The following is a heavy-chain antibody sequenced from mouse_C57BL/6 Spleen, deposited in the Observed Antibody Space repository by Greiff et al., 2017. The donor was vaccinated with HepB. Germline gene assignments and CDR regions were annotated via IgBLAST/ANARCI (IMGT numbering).Heavy chain of an antibody. CDR3: ASYGYDGGFAY. J-gene: IGHJ3*01. CDR2: IDPSDSYT. V-gene: IGHV1-69*01. Sequence: VQLQQPGAELVMPGASVKLSCKASGYTFTSYWMHWVKQRPGQGLEWIGEIDPSDSYTNYNQKFKGKSTLTVDKSSSTAYMQLSSLTSEDSAVYYCASYGYDGGFAYWGQGTLVTVSA. CDR1: GYTFTSYW. D-gene: IGHD2-2*01.